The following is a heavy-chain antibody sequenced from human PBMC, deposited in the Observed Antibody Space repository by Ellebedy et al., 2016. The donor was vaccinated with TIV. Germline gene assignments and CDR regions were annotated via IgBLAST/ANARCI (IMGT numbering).Heavy chain of an antibody. J-gene: IGHJ4*02. CDR1: GFTFHDFA. V-gene: IGHV3-9*01. D-gene: IGHD4-11*01. CDR2: ISWNSGTI. Sequence: GGSLRLXXAASGFTFHDFAMHWVRQAPGKGLEWVSGISWNSGTIGYADSVKGRFTISRDNAKSSLYLQMNSLRAEDTALYYCGKGGLSLMTTVSEYWGQGTLVTVSS. CDR3: GKGGLSLMTTVSEY.